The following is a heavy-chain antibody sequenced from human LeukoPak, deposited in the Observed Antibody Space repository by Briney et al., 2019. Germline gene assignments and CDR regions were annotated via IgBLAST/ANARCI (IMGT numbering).Heavy chain of an antibody. J-gene: IGHJ4*02. CDR1: GFTFSSSW. CDR3: ARTYNSGWNYYFDY. CDR2: IKQDGSEK. D-gene: IGHD6-19*01. V-gene: IGHV3-7*01. Sequence: QSGGSLRLSCAASGFTFSSSWMSWVRQAPGKGLEWVANIKQDGSEKYYVDFVKGRFTISRDNAKNSLFLQMNSLRAEDTAVYFCARTYNSGWNYYFDYWGQGTLVTVSS.